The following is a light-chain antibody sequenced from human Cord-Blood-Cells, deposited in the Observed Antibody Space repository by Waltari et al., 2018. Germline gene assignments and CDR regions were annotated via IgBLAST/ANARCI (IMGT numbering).Light chain of an antibody. CDR3: MQALQTPPWT. CDR2: LGS. V-gene: IGKV2-28*01. J-gene: IGKJ1*01. Sequence: DIVMTQSPLSLPVTPGEPASISCTSSQSLLHSNGYNYLDWYLQKPGQSPQLLIYLGSNRASGVPDRFSGSGSGTDLTLKISRVEAEDVGVYYCMQALQTPPWTFGQGTKVEIK. CDR1: QSLLHSNGYNY.